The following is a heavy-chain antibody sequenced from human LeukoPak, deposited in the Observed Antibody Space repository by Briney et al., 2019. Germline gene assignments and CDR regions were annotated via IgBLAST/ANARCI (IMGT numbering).Heavy chain of an antibody. CDR2: IYSGGST. Sequence: GGSLRLSCAASGFTVSSNYMSWVRQAPGKGLEWVSVIYSGGSTYYADSVKGRFTISRDNSKNTLYLQMNSLRAEDTAVYYCARDMGRWLPRVQLGSLGDAFDIWGQGTMVTVSS. CDR1: GFTVSSNY. V-gene: IGHV3-53*01. D-gene: IGHD5-24*01. J-gene: IGHJ3*02. CDR3: ARDMGRWLPRVQLGSLGDAFDI.